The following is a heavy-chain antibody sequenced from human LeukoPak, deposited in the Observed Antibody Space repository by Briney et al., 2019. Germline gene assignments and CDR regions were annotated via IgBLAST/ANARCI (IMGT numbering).Heavy chain of an antibody. V-gene: IGHV4-34*01. CDR2: INHSGST. J-gene: IGHJ1*01. Sequence: PSETLSLTCAVYGGSFSGYYWSWIRQPPGKGLEWIGEINHSGSTNYNPSLKSRFTISVDTSKNQFSLKLSSVTAADTAVYYCARDRYSSSWYAKGGYFQHWGQGTLVTVSS. D-gene: IGHD6-13*01. CDR1: GGSFSGYY. CDR3: ARDRYSSSWYAKGGYFQH.